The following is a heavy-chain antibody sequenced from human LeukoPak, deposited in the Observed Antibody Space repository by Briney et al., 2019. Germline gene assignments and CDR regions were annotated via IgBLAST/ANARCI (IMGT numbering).Heavy chain of an antibody. Sequence: SETLSLTCTVSGGSISSYYWSWIRQPPGKGLEWIGYIYYSGSTNHNPSLKSRVTISVDTSKSQFSLKLSSVTAADTAVYYCARANRGGAFDIWGQGTMVTVSS. CDR1: GGSISSYY. V-gene: IGHV4-59*01. D-gene: IGHD3-10*01. CDR3: ARANRGGAFDI. J-gene: IGHJ3*02. CDR2: IYYSGST.